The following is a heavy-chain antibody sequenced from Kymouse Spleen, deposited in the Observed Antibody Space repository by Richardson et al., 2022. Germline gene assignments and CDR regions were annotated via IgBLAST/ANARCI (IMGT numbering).Heavy chain of an antibody. CDR2: IYPGDSDT. D-gene: IGHD6-6*01. Sequence: EVQLVQSGAEVKKPGESLKISCKGSGYSFTSYWIGWVRQMPGKGLEWMGIIYPGDSDTRYSPSFQGQVTISADKSISTAYLQWSSLKASDTAMYYCARQEGIAARPGYYYGMDVWGQGTTVTVSS. CDR3: ARQEGIAARPGYYYGMDV. V-gene: IGHV5-51*01. J-gene: IGHJ6*02. CDR1: GYSFTSYW.